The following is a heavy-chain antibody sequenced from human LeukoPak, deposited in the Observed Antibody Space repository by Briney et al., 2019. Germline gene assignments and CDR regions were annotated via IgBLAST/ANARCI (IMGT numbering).Heavy chain of an antibody. Sequence: ASVKVSCKASGYTFTGYYMHWVRQAPGQGLEWMGGIIPIFGTANYAQKFQGRVTITADKSTSTAYMELSSLRSEDTAVYYCARSYGASSGYLYYYMDVWGKGTTVTVSS. CDR2: IIPIFGTA. J-gene: IGHJ6*03. D-gene: IGHD3-22*01. CDR1: GYTFTGYY. CDR3: ARSYGASSGYLYYYMDV. V-gene: IGHV1-69*06.